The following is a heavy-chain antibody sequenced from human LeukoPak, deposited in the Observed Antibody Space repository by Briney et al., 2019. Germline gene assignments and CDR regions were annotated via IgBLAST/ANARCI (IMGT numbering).Heavy chain of an antibody. Sequence: GGSLRLSCAASGFTFSSYGMHWVRQAPGKGLEWVSYISSSGSTIYYADSVKGRFSISRDNAKNSLYLQMNSLRAEDTAVYYCARIILGPRDSSGPDYWGQGTLLTVSS. V-gene: IGHV3-48*04. CDR3: ARIILGPRDSSGPDY. CDR1: GFTFSSYG. D-gene: IGHD3-22*01. J-gene: IGHJ4*02. CDR2: ISSSGSTI.